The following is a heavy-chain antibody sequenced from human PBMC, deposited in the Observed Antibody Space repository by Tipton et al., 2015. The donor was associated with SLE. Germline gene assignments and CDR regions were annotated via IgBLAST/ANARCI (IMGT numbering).Heavy chain of an antibody. D-gene: IGHD3-22*01. CDR2: IYYSGNT. J-gene: IGHJ4*02. CDR1: GGSISSSSYY. CDR3: ARGGTYHDSSGNIDY. V-gene: IGHV4-39*07. Sequence: LRLSCTVSGGSISSSSYYWGWIRQPPGKGLEWIGSIYYSGNTYYNPSLKSRVTISVDTSKNQFSLKLSSVTAADTAVYYCARGGTYHDSSGNIDYWGQGTLVTASS.